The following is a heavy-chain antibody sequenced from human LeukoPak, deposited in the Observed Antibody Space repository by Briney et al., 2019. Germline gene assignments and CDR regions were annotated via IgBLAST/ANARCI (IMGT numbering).Heavy chain of an antibody. CDR1: GGSISSSSYY. V-gene: IGHV4-39*07. CDR3: ARLRFGSERGYYYYMDV. J-gene: IGHJ6*03. CDR2: IYYSGST. D-gene: IGHD3-10*01. Sequence: SETLSLTCTVSGGSISSSSYYWGWIRQPPGKGLEWIGSIYYSGSTYYNPSLKSRVTISVDTSKNQFSLKLSSVTAADTAVYYCARLRFGSERGYYYYMDVWGKGTTVTVSS.